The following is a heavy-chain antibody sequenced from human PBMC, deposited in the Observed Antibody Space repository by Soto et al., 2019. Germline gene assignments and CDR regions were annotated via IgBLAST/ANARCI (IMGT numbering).Heavy chain of an antibody. CDR3: AKGRGGSGSLTPRVDF. Sequence: EVQLLESGGGLVQPGGSLRLSCAASGFTFNNYAMTWVRQAPGKGLEWVSAISGGGDTTSYADSVKGRFTVSRDDSKNTLYLQLRRLRAEDTALYYCAKGRGGSGSLTPRVDFWGQGTLVTVSS. CDR2: ISGGGDTT. J-gene: IGHJ4*02. CDR1: GFTFNNYA. V-gene: IGHV3-23*01. D-gene: IGHD3-10*01.